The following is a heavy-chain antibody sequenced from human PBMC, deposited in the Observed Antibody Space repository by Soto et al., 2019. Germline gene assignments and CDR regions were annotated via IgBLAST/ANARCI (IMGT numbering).Heavy chain of an antibody. CDR2: INAGNGNT. J-gene: IGHJ5*02. CDR1: GYTFTSYA. D-gene: IGHD2-2*01. Sequence: ASVKVSCKASGYTFTSYAMHWVRQAPGQRLEWMGWINAGNGNTKYSQKFQGRVTITRDTSTSTAYMELSSLRSEDTAVYYCAAEGCSSTSCYFDPWGQGTLVTVSS. CDR3: AAEGCSSTSCYFDP. V-gene: IGHV1-3*01.